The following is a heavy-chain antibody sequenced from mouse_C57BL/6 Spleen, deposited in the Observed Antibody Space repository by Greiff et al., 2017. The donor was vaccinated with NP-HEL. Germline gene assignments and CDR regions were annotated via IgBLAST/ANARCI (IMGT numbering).Heavy chain of an antibody. J-gene: IGHJ2*01. CDR1: GYTFTSYW. CDR2: IDPSDSET. Sequence: QVQLQQPGAELVRPGSSVKLSCKASGYTFTSYWMHWVKQRPIQGLEWIGNIDPSDSETHYNPKFKDKATLTVDKSSSTAYMQLSSLTADDSAVYYCAVVVDGNAYFDYWGQGTTLTVSS. V-gene: IGHV1-52*01. CDR3: AVVVDGNAYFDY. D-gene: IGHD1-3*01.